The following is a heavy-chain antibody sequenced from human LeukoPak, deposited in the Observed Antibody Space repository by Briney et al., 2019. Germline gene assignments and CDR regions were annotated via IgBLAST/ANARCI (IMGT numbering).Heavy chain of an antibody. D-gene: IGHD2-15*01. CDR3: ARGIVGDYYYHMDV. CDR2: IYYNGIT. J-gene: IGHJ6*03. Sequence: SETLSLTCTVSGGSISSYYWTWIRQPPGKGLEWIGYIYYNGITNYNPSLKSRVTISVDTSKNQFSLKLSSVTAADTAVYYRARGIVGDYYYHMDVWGKGTTVTVFS. CDR1: GGSISSYY. V-gene: IGHV4-59*01.